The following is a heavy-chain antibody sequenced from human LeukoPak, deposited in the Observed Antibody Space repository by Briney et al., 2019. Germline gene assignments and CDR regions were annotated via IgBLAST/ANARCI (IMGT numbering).Heavy chain of an antibody. CDR3: ARVSGWNYYDSSGYYRPVDY. Sequence: ASVKVSCKASGYTFTGYYMHWVRQAPGQGLEWMGWINPNSGGTNYAQKLQGRVTMTRDTSISTAYMELSRLRSDDTAVYYCARVSGWNYYDSSGYYRPVDYWGQGTLVTVSS. J-gene: IGHJ4*02. CDR2: INPNSGGT. CDR1: GYTFTGYY. V-gene: IGHV1-2*02. D-gene: IGHD3-22*01.